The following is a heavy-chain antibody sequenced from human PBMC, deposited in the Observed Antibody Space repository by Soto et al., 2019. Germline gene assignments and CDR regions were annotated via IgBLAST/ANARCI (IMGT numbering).Heavy chain of an antibody. V-gene: IGHV3-23*01. J-gene: IGHJ4*02. Sequence: GGSLRLSCAASGFXFSSYAMSWVRQAPGKELEWVSAISGSGGSTYYADSVKGRFTISRDNSKNTLYLQMNSLRAEDTAVYYCAKDPSSSDEKCYWGQGTLVTVSS. CDR3: AKDPSSSDEKCY. D-gene: IGHD6-13*01. CDR1: GFXFSSYA. CDR2: ISGSGGST.